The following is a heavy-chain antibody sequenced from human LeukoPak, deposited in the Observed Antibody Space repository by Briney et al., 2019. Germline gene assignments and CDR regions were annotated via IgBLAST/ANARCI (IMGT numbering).Heavy chain of an antibody. CDR1: EFTFGSYW. CDR2: INRDGSKN. Sequence: GGSLRLSCAASEFTFGSYWMTWVRRAPGKGLEWVANINRDGSKNHFVDSVKGRFTISRDNAKNFLYLQMNSLRAEDTAVYFCARDSSPYCGDDCYFDAFDLWGQGTMVTVSS. CDR3: ARDSSPYCGDDCYFDAFDL. D-gene: IGHD2-21*02. V-gene: IGHV3-7*03. J-gene: IGHJ3*01.